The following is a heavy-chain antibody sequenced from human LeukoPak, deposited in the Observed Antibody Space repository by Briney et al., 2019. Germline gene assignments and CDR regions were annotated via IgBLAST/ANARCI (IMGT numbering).Heavy chain of an antibody. CDR2: ISGSGGST. CDR1: GFTFSSYA. V-gene: IGHV3-23*01. Sequence: GSLRLSCAASGFTFSSYAMSWVRQAPGKGLEWVSAISGSGGSTYYADSVKGRFTISRDNSKNTLYLQMNSLRAEDTAVYYCAKVESWDIVVVPAAMMGYWGQGTLVTVSS. J-gene: IGHJ4*02. D-gene: IGHD2-2*01. CDR3: AKVESWDIVVVPAAMMGY.